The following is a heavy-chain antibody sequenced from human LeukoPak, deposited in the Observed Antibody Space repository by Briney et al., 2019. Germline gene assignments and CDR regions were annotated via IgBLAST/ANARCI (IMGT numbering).Heavy chain of an antibody. D-gene: IGHD6-13*01. V-gene: IGHV4-39*07. CDR3: ARASIAAAVYWFDP. CDR2: IYYSGST. CDR1: GGSISSSSYY. J-gene: IGHJ5*02. Sequence: SETLSLTCTVSGGSISSSSYYWGWIRQPPGKGLEWIGSIYYSGSTYYNPSLKSRVTISVDTSKNQFSLKLSSVTAADTAVYYCARASIAAAVYWFDPWGQGTLVTVSS.